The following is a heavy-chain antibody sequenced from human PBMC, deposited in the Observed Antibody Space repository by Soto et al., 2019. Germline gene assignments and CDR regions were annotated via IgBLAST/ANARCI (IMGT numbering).Heavy chain of an antibody. D-gene: IGHD6-19*01. CDR3: AREVGGLLSSGWLDY. J-gene: IGHJ4*02. CDR2: IYYSGST. Sequence: QVQLQESGPGLVKPSQTLSLTCTVSGGSISSGGYYWSWIRQHPGKGLEWIGYIYYSGSTYYNPSPKSRVTISVDTSKNQFSLKLSSVTAADTAVYYCAREVGGLLSSGWLDYWGQGTLVTVSS. V-gene: IGHV4-31*03. CDR1: GGSISSGGYY.